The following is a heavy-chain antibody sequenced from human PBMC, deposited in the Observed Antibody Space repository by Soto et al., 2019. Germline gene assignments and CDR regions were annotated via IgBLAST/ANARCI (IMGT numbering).Heavy chain of an antibody. CDR1: GYSFTSYW. J-gene: IGHJ4*02. CDR2: IDPSDSYT. D-gene: IGHD1-7*01. CDR3: ARHRGITGTTSPDY. Sequence: PGESLKISCKGSGYSFTSYWISWVRQMPGKGLERMGRIDPSDSYTNYSPSFQGHVTISADKSISTAYLQWSSLKASDTAMYYCARHRGITGTTSPDYWGQGTLVTVPS. V-gene: IGHV5-10-1*01.